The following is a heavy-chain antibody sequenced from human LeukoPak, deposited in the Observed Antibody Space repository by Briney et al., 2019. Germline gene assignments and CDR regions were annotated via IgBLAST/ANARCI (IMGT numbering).Heavy chain of an antibody. CDR2: IYYSGST. CDR3: ARRPGMDV. Sequence: SETLSLTCTVSGGSISRSSYYWGWIRQPPGKGLEWIGSIYYSGSTYYNPSLKSRVTVSVDTSKNQFSLKLSSVTAADTAVYYCARRPGMDVWGQGTTVTVSS. V-gene: IGHV4-39*01. CDR1: GGSISRSSYY. J-gene: IGHJ6*02.